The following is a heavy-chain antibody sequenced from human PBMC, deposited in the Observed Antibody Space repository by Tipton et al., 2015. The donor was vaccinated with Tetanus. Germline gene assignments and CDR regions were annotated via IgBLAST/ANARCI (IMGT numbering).Heavy chain of an antibody. CDR2: IYYSGST. Sequence: TLSLTCTVSGGSISSYYWSWIRQPPGKGLEWIGYIYYSGSTNYNPSLKSRVTISVDTSKNQFSLKLSSVTAADTAVYYCARGRYCSGGSCYPDGYYFDYWGQGTLVTVSS. CDR3: ARGRYCSGGSCYPDGYYFDY. CDR1: GGSISSYY. D-gene: IGHD2-15*01. V-gene: IGHV4-59*01. J-gene: IGHJ4*02.